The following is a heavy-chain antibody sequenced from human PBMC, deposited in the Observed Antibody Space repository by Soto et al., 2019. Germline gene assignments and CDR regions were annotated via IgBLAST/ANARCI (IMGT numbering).Heavy chain of an antibody. CDR2: ISYDGSNK. V-gene: IGHV3-30-3*01. Sequence: GGSLRLSCAASGFTFSSYAMHWVRQAPGKGLEWVAVISYDGSNKYYAYSVKGRFTSSRDNSKNTLYLQMNSMRAEDTNVYYYGGSIPDDFDIWGQGK. CDR3: GGSIPDDFDI. CDR1: GFTFSSYA. D-gene: IGHD2-2*02. J-gene: IGHJ3*02.